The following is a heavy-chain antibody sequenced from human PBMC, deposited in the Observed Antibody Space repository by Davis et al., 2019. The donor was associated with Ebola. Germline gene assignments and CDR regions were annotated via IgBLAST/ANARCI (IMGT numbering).Heavy chain of an antibody. D-gene: IGHD6-19*01. Sequence: GGSLKISCAASGFVFSSYVMSWVRRAPGKGLEWVSTLGLSADTYYADSVKGRFTISRDNSKNTLHLQMNSLRVEDTAIYYCAKDTSNVWFDVWGQGTMVTVSS. CDR1: GFVFSSYV. CDR2: LGLSADT. J-gene: IGHJ3*01. CDR3: AKDTSNVWFDV. V-gene: IGHV3-23*01.